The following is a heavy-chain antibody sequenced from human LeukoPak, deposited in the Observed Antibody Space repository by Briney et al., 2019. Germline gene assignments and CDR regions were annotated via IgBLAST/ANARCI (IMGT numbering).Heavy chain of an antibody. CDR3: ASSFLALFDS. Sequence: GGSLRLSCAASGFTVSSNYMSWVRQAPGKGLEWVSVIYSGGSTYYADSVKGRFTISRDNSKNTLYLQMNSLRAEDTAVYYCASSFLALFDSGAQEPLFPSSS. J-gene: IGHJ4*02. V-gene: IGHV3-53*01. D-gene: IGHD3-3*01. CDR1: GFTVSSNY. CDR2: IYSGGST.